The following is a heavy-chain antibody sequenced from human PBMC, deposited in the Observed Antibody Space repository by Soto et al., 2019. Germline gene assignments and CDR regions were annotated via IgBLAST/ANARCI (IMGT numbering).Heavy chain of an antibody. CDR2: INEDGSEK. CDR3: VTPRFDY. CDR1: AFSLSTYW. J-gene: IGHJ4*02. Sequence: GESLRPSCAASAFSLSTYWITWIRQAQGKGLEWVANINEDGSEKYYVGSVKGRFIVSRDKAKNSLSLQMDNLRVEDTALYYCVTPRFDYWGQGTLVTVSS. V-gene: IGHV3-7*03.